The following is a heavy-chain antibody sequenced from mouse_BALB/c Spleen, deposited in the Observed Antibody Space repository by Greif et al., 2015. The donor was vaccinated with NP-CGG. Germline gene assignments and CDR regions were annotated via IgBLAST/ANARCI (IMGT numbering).Heavy chain of an antibody. J-gene: IGHJ3*01. CDR2: ISPGNGDI. CDR1: GYTFTDHA. CDR3: KREGTGSGAWFAY. Sequence: VKLMESDAELVKPGASVKKSCKASGYTFTDHAIHWVKQKPEQGLEWIGYISPGNGDIKYNEKFRGKATLTADKSSSTAYMQLNSLTSEDSAVYFCKREGTGSGAWFAYWGQGTLVTVSA. V-gene: IGHV1S53*02. D-gene: IGHD4-1*01.